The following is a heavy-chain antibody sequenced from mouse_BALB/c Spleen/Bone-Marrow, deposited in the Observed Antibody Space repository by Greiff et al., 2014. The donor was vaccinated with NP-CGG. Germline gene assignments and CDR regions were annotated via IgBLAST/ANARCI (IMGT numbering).Heavy chain of an antibody. D-gene: IGHD2-4*01. CDR3: ARDDYDDQYYFDY. J-gene: IGHJ2*01. V-gene: IGHV5-6-5*01. Sequence: VQLKESGGGLVKPGGSLKLSCAASGFTFSSYAMSWVRQTPEKRLEWVASTSSGGSTYYPDSVKGRFTISRDNARNILYLQMSSLRSEDTAMYYCARDDYDDQYYFDYWGQGTTLTVSS. CDR2: TSSGGST. CDR1: GFTFSSYA.